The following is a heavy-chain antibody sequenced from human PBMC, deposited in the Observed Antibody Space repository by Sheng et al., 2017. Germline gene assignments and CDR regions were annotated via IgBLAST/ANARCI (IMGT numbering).Heavy chain of an antibody. Sequence: QVQLVQSGAEVKKPGSSVKVSCKASGGTFSSYAISWVRQAPGQGLEWMGGIIPIFGTANYAQKFQGRVTITADESTSTAYMELSSLRSEDTAVYYCARETRVELVRGYYYYGMDVWGQGTTVTVSS. CDR3: ARETRVELVRGYYYYGMDV. V-gene: IGHV1-69*01. D-gene: IGHD6-13*01. CDR2: IIPIFGTA. CDR1: GGTFSSYA. J-gene: IGHJ6*02.